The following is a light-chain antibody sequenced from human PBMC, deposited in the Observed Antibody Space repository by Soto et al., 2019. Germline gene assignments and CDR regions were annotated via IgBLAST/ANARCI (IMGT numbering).Light chain of an antibody. V-gene: IGKV1-5*01. CDR3: QQCSSYPYT. CDR1: QTISSW. Sequence: DIQMTQSPSTLSASVGDRVIITCRASQTISSWLAWYQQKPGKAPKLLINDASSLHSGVPSRFSGSGSGTEFSLSISSLQPDDFATYYCQQCSSYPYTFGQGTKVEIK. CDR2: DAS. J-gene: IGKJ2*01.